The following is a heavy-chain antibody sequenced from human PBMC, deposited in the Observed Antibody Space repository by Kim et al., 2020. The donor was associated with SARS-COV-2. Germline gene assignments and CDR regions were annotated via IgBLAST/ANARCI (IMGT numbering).Heavy chain of an antibody. CDR2: IYYSGST. CDR1: GGSISSYY. CDR3: ARYGFCSSTSCYPFGPFDY. J-gene: IGHJ4*02. V-gene: IGHV4-59*08. Sequence: SETLSLTCTVSGGSISSYYWSWIRQPPGKGLEWIGYIYYSGSTNYNPSLKSRVTISVDTSKNQFSLKLSSVTAADTAVYYCARYGFCSSTSCYPFGPFDYWGQGTLVTVSS. D-gene: IGHD2-2*03.